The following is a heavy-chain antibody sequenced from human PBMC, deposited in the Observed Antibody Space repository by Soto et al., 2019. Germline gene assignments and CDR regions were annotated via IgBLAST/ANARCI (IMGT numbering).Heavy chain of an antibody. CDR1: GGSISSGGYS. Sequence: SETLSLTCAVSGGSISSGGYSWSWIRQPPGKGLEWIGYMYHSGSTYYNPSLKSRVTISVDTSKNQFSLKLSSVTAADTAVYYCARQQWLVLSAFDIWGQGTMVTVSS. CDR3: ARQQWLVLSAFDI. CDR2: MYHSGST. D-gene: IGHD6-19*01. J-gene: IGHJ3*02. V-gene: IGHV4-30-2*02.